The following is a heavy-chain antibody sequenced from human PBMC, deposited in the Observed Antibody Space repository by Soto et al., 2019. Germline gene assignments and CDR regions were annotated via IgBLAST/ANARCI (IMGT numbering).Heavy chain of an antibody. V-gene: IGHV3-64D*08. Sequence: GGSLRLSCSASGFTFSSCAMHWVRQAPGKGLEWVSAITADGGGTYYADSVKGRFTISRDNSKNILYLQMSSLRVEDTAVYYRVSRGAVSRGAGGPYDTWGQGTLVTVSS. D-gene: IGHD2-15*01. CDR2: ITADGGGT. CDR3: VSRGAVSRGAGGPYDT. J-gene: IGHJ5*02. CDR1: GFTFSSCA.